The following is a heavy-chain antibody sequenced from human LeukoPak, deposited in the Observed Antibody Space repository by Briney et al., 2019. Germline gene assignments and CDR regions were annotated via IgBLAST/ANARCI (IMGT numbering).Heavy chain of an antibody. CDR1: GGSINSYY. Sequence: PSETLSLTCTVSGGSINSYYWSWIRQPPGKGLEWIGYVYYSGSTNYNPSLKSRVTISVDTSKNQFSLKLSSVTAADTAVYYCARDLRAFQQRSAFDIWGQGTMVTVSS. J-gene: IGHJ3*02. CDR2: VYYSGST. V-gene: IGHV4-59*12. D-gene: IGHD1-26*01. CDR3: ARDLRAFQQRSAFDI.